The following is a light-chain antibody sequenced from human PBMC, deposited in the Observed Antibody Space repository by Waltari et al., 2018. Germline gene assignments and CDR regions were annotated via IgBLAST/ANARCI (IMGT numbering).Light chain of an antibody. CDR3: SSYTTTNAVV. J-gene: IGLJ2*01. CDR2: DFT. V-gene: IGLV2-14*03. CDR1: SSDVGGYNY. Sequence: QSALTQPASVSGSPGQSVTISCAGTSSDVGGYNYVSWYQQHPGKAPQLVIFDFTDQPSGVSSRFSGSKSGNTASLTISGLQAEDEADYYCSSYTTTNAVVFGGGTRVTVL.